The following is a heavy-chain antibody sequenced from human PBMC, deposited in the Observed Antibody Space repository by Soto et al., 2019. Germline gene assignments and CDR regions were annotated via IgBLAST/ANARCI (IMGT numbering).Heavy chain of an antibody. CDR3: ARVGPYYYDSSGTFDDAFDI. CDR1: GGSVSSGSYY. CDR2: IYYSGST. J-gene: IGHJ3*02. Sequence: QVQLQESGPGLVKPSETLSLTCTVSGGSVSSGSYYWSWIRQPPGKGLEWIGYIYYSGSTNYNPSLKGGVTISVDTSKNQFSLKLSSVTAADTAVYYCARVGPYYYDSSGTFDDAFDIWGQGTMVTVSS. D-gene: IGHD3-22*01. V-gene: IGHV4-61*01.